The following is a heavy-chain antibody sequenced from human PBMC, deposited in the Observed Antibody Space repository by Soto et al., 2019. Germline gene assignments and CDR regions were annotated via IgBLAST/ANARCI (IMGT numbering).Heavy chain of an antibody. V-gene: IGHV1-69*08. Sequence: QVQLVQSGAEVKKPGSSVKVSCKASGGTFSSYTISWVRQAPGQGLEWMGRIIPILGIANYAQKFQGRVMITADKSTSTAYMELSSLRSEDTAVYYCARDRGRQVTTVFDYWGQGTLVTVSS. CDR2: IIPILGIA. CDR3: ARDRGRQVTTVFDY. J-gene: IGHJ4*02. CDR1: GGTFSSYT. D-gene: IGHD4-17*01.